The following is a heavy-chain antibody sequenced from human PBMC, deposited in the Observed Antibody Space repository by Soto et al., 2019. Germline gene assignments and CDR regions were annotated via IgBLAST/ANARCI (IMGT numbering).Heavy chain of an antibody. V-gene: IGHV3-30-3*01. CDR3: ARTGGTFVDY. Sequence: ESGGGVVQPGRSLRLSCAASGFTFSSYAMHWVRQAPGKGLEWVAVISYDGSNKYYADSVKGRFTISRDNSKNTLYLQMNSLRAEDTAVYYCARTGGTFVDYWGQGTLVTVSS. CDR2: ISYDGSNK. D-gene: IGHD3-16*01. CDR1: GFTFSSYA. J-gene: IGHJ4*02.